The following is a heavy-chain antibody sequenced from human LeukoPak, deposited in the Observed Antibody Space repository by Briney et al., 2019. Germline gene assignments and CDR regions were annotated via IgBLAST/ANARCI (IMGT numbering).Heavy chain of an antibody. CDR1: GGSISSYY. CDR3: AREGSVMTGDSRPANWYFDL. J-gene: IGHJ2*01. V-gene: IGHV4-59*12. D-gene: IGHD7-27*01. CDR2: IYYSGST. Sequence: SETLSLTCTVSGGSISSYYWSWIRQPPGKGLEWIGYIYYSGSTYYNPSLKSRVTISVDTSKNQFSLKLSSVTAADTAVYYCAREGSVMTGDSRPANWYFDLWGRGTLVTVSS.